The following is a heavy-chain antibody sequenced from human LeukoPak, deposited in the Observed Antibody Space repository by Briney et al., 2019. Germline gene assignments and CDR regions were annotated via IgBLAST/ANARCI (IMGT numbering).Heavy chain of an antibody. D-gene: IGHD6-13*01. CDR1: GGSFSGYY. Sequence: SETLSLTCAVYGGSFSGYYWSWIRQPPGKGLEGIGEINHSGSTNYNPSLKSRVTISVDTSKNQFSLKLSSVTAADTAVYYCARGIAAAGGFDYWGQGTLVTVSS. V-gene: IGHV4-34*01. CDR2: INHSGST. CDR3: ARGIAAAGGFDY. J-gene: IGHJ4*02.